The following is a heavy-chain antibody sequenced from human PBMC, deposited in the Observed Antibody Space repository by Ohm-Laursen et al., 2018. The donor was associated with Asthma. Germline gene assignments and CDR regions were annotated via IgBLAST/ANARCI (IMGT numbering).Heavy chain of an antibody. J-gene: IGHJ4*02. CDR2: IGAYNGDT. V-gene: IGHV1-18*01. D-gene: IGHD2-21*01. CDR3: VRDVVDRFDY. Sequence: ASVEVSCKSSGYTFSSYGISWVRQAPGQGLEWMGWIGAYNGDTNYAQRLQGRITLTTDTFTSTAYMELRSLTSDDTAVYYCVRDVVDRFDYWSQGSLVIVSS. CDR1: GYTFSSYG.